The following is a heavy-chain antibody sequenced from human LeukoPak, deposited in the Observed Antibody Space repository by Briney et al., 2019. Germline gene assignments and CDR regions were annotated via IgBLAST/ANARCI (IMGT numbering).Heavy chain of an antibody. D-gene: IGHD3-22*01. CDR3: AKRYYDSSGYRWFDY. CDR2: ISGISGST. V-gene: IGHV3-23*01. J-gene: IGHJ4*02. CDR1: GFTFSSYA. Sequence: GGSLRLSCAAPGFTFSSYAMSWVRQAPGKGLEWVSTISGISGSTYYADSVKGRFTISRDNSKNTLYLQMNSLRAEDTAVYYCAKRYYDSSGYRWFDYWGQGTLVTVSS.